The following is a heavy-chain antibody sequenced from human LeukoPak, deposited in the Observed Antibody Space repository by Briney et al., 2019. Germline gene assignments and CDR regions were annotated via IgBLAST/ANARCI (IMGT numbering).Heavy chain of an antibody. Sequence: GASVKVSCKASGYTFTSYDINWVRQATGQGLEWMGWMNPNSGNTGYAQKFQGRVTITRNTSISTAYMELSSLRSEDTAVYYCARGTTVTNYFYYYYMDVWGKGTTVTVSS. CDR2: MNPNSGNT. V-gene: IGHV1-8*03. J-gene: IGHJ6*03. CDR1: GYTFTSYD. D-gene: IGHD4-17*01. CDR3: ARGTTVTNYFYYYYMDV.